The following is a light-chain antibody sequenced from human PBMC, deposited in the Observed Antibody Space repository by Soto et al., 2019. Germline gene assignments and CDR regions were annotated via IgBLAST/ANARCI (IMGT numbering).Light chain of an antibody. CDR1: QSVSGK. V-gene: IGKV3D-15*01. CDR3: QQYNNWLT. Sequence: EVLMTQSPATLSVSPGERATLSCRASQSVSGKLAWYQQKPGQAPRLLIYGASSRATGIPDRFSGAGSGTEFTLTISSLQSEDFAVYYCQQYNNWLTFGGGTKVDIK. CDR2: GAS. J-gene: IGKJ4*01.